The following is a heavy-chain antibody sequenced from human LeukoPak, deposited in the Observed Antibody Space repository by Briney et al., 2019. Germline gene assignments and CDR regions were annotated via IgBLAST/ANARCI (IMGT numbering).Heavy chain of an antibody. CDR1: GYTFTSYA. CDR3: ARDRTVAGFHLEAY. D-gene: IGHD6-19*01. J-gene: IGHJ4*02. CDR2: ISAGNGNT. Sequence: ASVKVSCKASGYTFTSYAIHWARQAPGQRLEWMGWISAGNGNTKYSQNFQGRVTFISNTSATTAFMELRSLRSDDTAVYFCARDRTVAGFHLEAYWGQGTLVTVSS. V-gene: IGHV1-3*01.